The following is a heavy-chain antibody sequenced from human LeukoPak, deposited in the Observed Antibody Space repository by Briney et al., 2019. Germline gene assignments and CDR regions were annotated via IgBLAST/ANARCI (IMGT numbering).Heavy chain of an antibody. CDR3: VRDDSRYGGSPGY. Sequence: AGGSLRLSCAASGFTFSMHWMSWVRQAPGKGLGWVANTKEDGSEKYYVDSVTGRFTISRDNAKNSLYLQMNSLRAEDTAVYYCVRDDSRYGGSPGYWGQGTLVIV. V-gene: IGHV3-7*01. J-gene: IGHJ4*02. CDR1: GFTFSMHW. CDR2: TKEDGSEK. D-gene: IGHD1-26*01.